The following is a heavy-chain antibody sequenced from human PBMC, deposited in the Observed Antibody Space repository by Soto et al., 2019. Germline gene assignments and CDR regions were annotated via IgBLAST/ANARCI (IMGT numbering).Heavy chain of an antibody. Sequence: XSVKVSCKGSGYTFTSYGISWVRQAPGQGLEWVGWISAYNGNTNYAQKLQGRVTMTTDTSTSTAYMELRSLRSDDTAAYYCARELRITIFGVELYYYYGMDVWGQGTTVTVS. CDR2: ISAYNGNT. V-gene: IGHV1-18*04. CDR3: ARELRITIFGVELYYYYGMDV. D-gene: IGHD3-3*01. CDR1: GYTFTSYG. J-gene: IGHJ6*02.